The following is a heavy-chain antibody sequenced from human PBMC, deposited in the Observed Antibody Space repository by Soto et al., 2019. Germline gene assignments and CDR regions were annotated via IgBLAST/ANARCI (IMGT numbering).Heavy chain of an antibody. CDR3: ARAHAPTLPFDF. Sequence: PSETLSLTCSVSGGSIRNVYWSWIRQSPGKGLEWIGFIFHSGNAKYNPSLQSRASMSIDTSKNQFSLGLESVTAADTAVYFCARAHAPTLPFDFWGQGTLVTVSS. D-gene: IGHD2-15*01. V-gene: IGHV4-59*01. CDR2: IFHSGNA. CDR1: GGSIRNVY. J-gene: IGHJ4*02.